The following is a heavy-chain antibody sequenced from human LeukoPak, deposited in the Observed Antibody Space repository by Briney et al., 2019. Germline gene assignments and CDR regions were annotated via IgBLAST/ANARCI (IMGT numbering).Heavy chain of an antibody. CDR1: GGSFSGYY. CDR2: INHSGST. J-gene: IGHJ5*02. D-gene: IGHD6-19*01. CDR3: ARHSSSGWYVDWFDP. V-gene: IGHV4-34*01. Sequence: PSETLSLTCAVYGGSFSGYYWSWIRQPPGKGLEWIGEINHSGSTNYNPSLKSRVTISVDTSKNQFSLKLSSVTAADTAVYYCARHSSSGWYVDWFDPWGQGTLVTVSS.